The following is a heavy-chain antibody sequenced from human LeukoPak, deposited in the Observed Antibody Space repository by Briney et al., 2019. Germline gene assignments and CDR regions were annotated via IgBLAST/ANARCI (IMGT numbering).Heavy chain of an antibody. CDR1: GYTFTSYG. D-gene: IGHD3-22*01. Sequence: ASVKVSCKASGYTFTSYGISWVRQAPGQGLEWMGWISAYNGNTNYAQKLQGRVTMTTDTSTSTAYMELRSLRSDDTAVYYCARYYDSSGYYLSRGYCYYMDVWGKGTTVTVSS. V-gene: IGHV1-18*01. CDR2: ISAYNGNT. J-gene: IGHJ6*03. CDR3: ARYYDSSGYYLSRGYCYYMDV.